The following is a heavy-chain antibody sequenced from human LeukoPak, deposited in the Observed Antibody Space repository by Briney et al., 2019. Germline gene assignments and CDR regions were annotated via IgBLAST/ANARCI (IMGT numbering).Heavy chain of an antibody. CDR3: AREGGSSYGYAYH. Sequence: VASVKVSCKASGYTFTGYYMHWVRQAPGQGLEWMGWINPHSGDTNYAHKFQGRVTMTRDTSISIAYMELSSLKSDDTAVYYCAREGGSSYGYAYHWGQGTLVTVSS. J-gene: IGHJ5*02. CDR1: GYTFTGYY. CDR2: INPHSGDT. V-gene: IGHV1-2*07. D-gene: IGHD5-18*01.